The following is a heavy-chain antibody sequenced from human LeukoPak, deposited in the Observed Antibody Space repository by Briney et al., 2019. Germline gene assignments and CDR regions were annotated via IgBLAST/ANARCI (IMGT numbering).Heavy chain of an antibody. D-gene: IGHD1-26*01. V-gene: IGHV1-69*06. CDR1: GGTFSSYA. J-gene: IGHJ4*02. CDR2: IIPIFGTA. CDR3: ARHSGSYSAADY. Sequence: GASVKVSCKASGGTFSSYAISWVRQAPGQGLEWMGGIIPIFGTANYAQKFQGRVTITADKSTSTAYMELSSLRSEDTAVYYCARHSGSYSAADYWGQGTLVTVSS.